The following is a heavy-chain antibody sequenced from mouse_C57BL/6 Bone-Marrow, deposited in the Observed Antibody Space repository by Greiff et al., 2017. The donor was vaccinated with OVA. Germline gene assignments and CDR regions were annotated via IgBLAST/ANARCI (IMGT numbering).Heavy chain of an antibody. CDR2: IDPANGNT. J-gene: IGHJ4*01. CDR3: ASYYDGSRNYYAMDY. D-gene: IGHD1-1*01. Sequence: SVAELVRPGASVKLYCTASGFNIKNTYMHWVKQRPEQGLEWIGRIDPANGNTKYAPKFQGKATITADTSSNTAYMQLSSLTSEDTAIYYCASYYDGSRNYYAMDYWGQGTSVTVSS. V-gene: IGHV14-3*01. CDR1: GFNIKNTY.